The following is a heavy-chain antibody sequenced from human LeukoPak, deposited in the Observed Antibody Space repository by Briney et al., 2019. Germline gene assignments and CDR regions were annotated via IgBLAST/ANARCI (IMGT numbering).Heavy chain of an antibody. Sequence: PSETLSLTCTVSGGSISSYHWTWIRQPPGKGLEWIGFIYYSGSTNYNPSLKSRVTISVDTSKNQFSLKLSSVTAADTAVYYCARDLTFGYSSGDAFDIWGQGTMVTVSS. CDR3: ARDLTFGYSSGDAFDI. V-gene: IGHV4-59*12. D-gene: IGHD6-19*01. CDR2: IYYSGST. CDR1: GGSISSYH. J-gene: IGHJ3*02.